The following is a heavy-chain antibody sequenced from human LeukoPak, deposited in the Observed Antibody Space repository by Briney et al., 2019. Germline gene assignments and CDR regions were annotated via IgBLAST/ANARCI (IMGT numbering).Heavy chain of an antibody. V-gene: IGHV5-51*01. J-gene: IGHJ3*02. CDR1: GYSFTSYW. CDR3: ARRPTYYDFWSGPSGDAFDI. D-gene: IGHD3-3*01. Sequence: GESLKISCKGSGYSFTSYWIGWVRQMPGKGLEWMGIIYPGDSDTRYSPSFQGQVTLSADTSISTAYLQWSSLKASDTAMYYCARRPTYYDFWSGPSGDAFDIWGQGTMVTVSS. CDR2: IYPGDSDT.